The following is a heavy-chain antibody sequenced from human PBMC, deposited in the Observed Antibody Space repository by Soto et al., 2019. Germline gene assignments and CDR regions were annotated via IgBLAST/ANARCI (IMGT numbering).Heavy chain of an antibody. J-gene: IGHJ4*02. CDR2: IYYSGST. Sequence: SETLSLTCTVSCGSVSSGSYYWSWIRQPPGKGLEWIGYIYYSGSTNYNPSLKSRVTISVDTSKNQFSLKLSSVTAADTAVYYCAREDGYNYRGFDYWGQGTLVTVSS. CDR3: AREDGYNYRGFDY. V-gene: IGHV4-61*01. CDR1: CGSVSSGSYY. D-gene: IGHD5-12*01.